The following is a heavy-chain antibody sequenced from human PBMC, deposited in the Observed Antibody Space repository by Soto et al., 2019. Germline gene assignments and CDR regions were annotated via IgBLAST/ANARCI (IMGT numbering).Heavy chain of an antibody. Sequence: EVQLVESGGGLVQPGRSLRLSCAASGFTFDDYAMHWVRQVPGKGLEWVSGINWNSSSIGYGDSVKGRFAISRDNAKNSLHLKMNSLSAEDTAFYYCVKDESINWYSGHFRHWGQGTLVTVSS. D-gene: IGHD6-13*01. CDR1: GFTFDDYA. J-gene: IGHJ1*01. V-gene: IGHV3-9*01. CDR2: INWNSSSI. CDR3: VKDESINWYSGHFRH.